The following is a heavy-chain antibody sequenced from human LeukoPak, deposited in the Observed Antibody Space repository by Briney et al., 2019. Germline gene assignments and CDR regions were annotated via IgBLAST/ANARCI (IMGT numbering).Heavy chain of an antibody. CDR2: IYSSGST. Sequence: SETLSLTCAVSGASISGSGYYWGWIRQPPGKGLEWIGNIYSSGSTYYNASLQSRVTISIDTSKNQFSLKLSSVTAADTAVYYCARAIVLMVYAPTNWFDPWGQGTLVTVSS. CDR3: ARAIVLMVYAPTNWFDP. V-gene: IGHV4-39*07. J-gene: IGHJ5*02. CDR1: GASISGSGYY. D-gene: IGHD2-8*01.